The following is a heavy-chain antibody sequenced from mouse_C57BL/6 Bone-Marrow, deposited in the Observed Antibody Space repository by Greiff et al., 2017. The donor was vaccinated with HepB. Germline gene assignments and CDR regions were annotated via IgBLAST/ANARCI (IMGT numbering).Heavy chain of an antibody. V-gene: IGHV14-4*01. CDR3: TTTYDSSPWFAY. Sequence: VQLQQSGAELVRPGASVKLSCTASGFNINDDYMHWVKQRPEQGLEWIGWIDPENGDTEYASKFQGKATITADTSSNTAYLQLSSLTSEDTAVYYCTTTYDSSPWFAYWGHGPLVTVA. J-gene: IGHJ3*01. CDR2: IDPENGDT. CDR1: GFNINDDY. D-gene: IGHD1-1*01.